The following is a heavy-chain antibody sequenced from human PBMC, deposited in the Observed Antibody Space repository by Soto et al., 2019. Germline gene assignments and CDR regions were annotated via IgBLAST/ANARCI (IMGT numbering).Heavy chain of an antibody. CDR1: GGSVTSGSYS. CDR2: TFYSGST. J-gene: IGHJ4*01. V-gene: IGHV4-61*03. CDR3: ARDSGSGANFDS. D-gene: IGHD3-10*01. Sequence: QVQLQESGPGLVKPSETLSLTCNVSGGSVTSGSYSWNWIRQPPGKGLEWLGYTFYSGSTSYNPSLKSRATISIDTSKNLLSLKLASVTAADTAIYYCARDSGSGANFDSWGHGTLVTVSS.